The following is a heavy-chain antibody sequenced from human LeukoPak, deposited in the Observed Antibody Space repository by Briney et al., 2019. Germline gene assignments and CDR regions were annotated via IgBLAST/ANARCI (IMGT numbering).Heavy chain of an antibody. D-gene: IGHD6-19*01. Sequence: PGGSLRLSCAASGFTFSSYGMHWVRQAPGKGLEWVAFIRYDGSNKYYADSVKGRFTISRENSKNALYLQMDSLRAEDTAVYYCAKDLWGTVVAGTIGYWGQGTLVTVSS. CDR2: IRYDGSNK. V-gene: IGHV3-30*02. J-gene: IGHJ4*02. CDR1: GFTFSSYG. CDR3: AKDLWGTVVAGTIGY.